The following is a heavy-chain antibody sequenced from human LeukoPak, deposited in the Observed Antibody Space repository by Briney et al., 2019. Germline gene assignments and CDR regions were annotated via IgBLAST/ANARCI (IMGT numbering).Heavy chain of an antibody. V-gene: IGHV5-51*01. Sequence: GESLKISCKGSGYSFTNNWIGWVRQMPGKGLEWMGIIYPGGSDTRYSPSFQGQVTISADKSISTAYLQWSSLKASDTAMCYCARLGITGTTLSWFDPWGQGTLVTVSS. CDR1: GYSFTNNW. CDR3: ARLGITGTTLSWFDP. J-gene: IGHJ5*02. CDR2: IYPGGSDT. D-gene: IGHD1-7*01.